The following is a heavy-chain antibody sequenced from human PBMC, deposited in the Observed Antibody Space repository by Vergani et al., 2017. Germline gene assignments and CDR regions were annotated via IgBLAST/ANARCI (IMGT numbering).Heavy chain of an antibody. J-gene: IGHJ1*01. CDR1: GGSISSDNYY. D-gene: IGHD1-26*01. V-gene: IGHV4-30-4*01. Sequence: QVQLQESGPGLVKPSQTLSLTCTVSGGSISSDNYYWSWIRQPPGKGLEWIGYIYYSGFTYYNLSLKSRVSISVDTSKNQFSLKLSSVTAADTAVYYCARYSGGDSENFQHWGQGTLVTVSS. CDR3: ARYSGGDSENFQH. CDR2: IYYSGFT.